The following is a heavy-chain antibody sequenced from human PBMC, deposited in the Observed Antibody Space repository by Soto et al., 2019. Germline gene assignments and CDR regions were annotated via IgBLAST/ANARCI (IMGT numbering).Heavy chain of an antibody. Sequence: GGSLRLSCAASGFTFSNAWMSWFRQAPGKGLEWVGRIKSKTDGGTTDYAAPVKGRFTISRDDSKNTLYLQMNSLKTEDTAVYYCTTDQVGYKAYYYYGMDVWGQGTTVTVSS. J-gene: IGHJ6*02. CDR3: TTDQVGYKAYYYYGMDV. D-gene: IGHD5-12*01. CDR2: IKSKTDGGTT. CDR1: GFTFSNAW. V-gene: IGHV3-15*01.